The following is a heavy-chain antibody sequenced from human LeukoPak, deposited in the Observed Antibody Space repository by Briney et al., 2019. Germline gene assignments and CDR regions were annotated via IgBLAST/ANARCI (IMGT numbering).Heavy chain of an antibody. CDR1: GYSFTAYY. CDR2: INPNTGGT. V-gene: IGHV1-2*06. CDR3: ASGYSSGWDTYYFDY. J-gene: IGHJ4*02. D-gene: IGHD6-19*01. Sequence: ASVKVSCKASGYSFTAYYIHWVRQAPGQGLEWMGRINPNTGGTNFAQKFQGRVTITADESTSTAYMELSSLRSEDTAVYYCASGYSSGWDTYYFDYWGQGTLVTVSS.